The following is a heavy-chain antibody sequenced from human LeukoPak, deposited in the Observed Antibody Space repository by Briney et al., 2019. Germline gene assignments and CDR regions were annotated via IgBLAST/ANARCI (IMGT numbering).Heavy chain of an antibody. CDR1: GFTLSSNS. CDR3: ARRAGEYSHPYDY. CDR2: IYSGGNT. V-gene: IGHV3-53*01. D-gene: IGHD2-15*01. J-gene: IGHJ4*02. Sequence: GSLRLSCTVSGFTLSSNSWSWVRQAPGKGLEWVSFIYSGGNTHYSDSVKGRFTLSRDNSKNTLYLQMNSLRAEDTAIYYCARRAGEYSHPYDYWGQGTLVTVSS.